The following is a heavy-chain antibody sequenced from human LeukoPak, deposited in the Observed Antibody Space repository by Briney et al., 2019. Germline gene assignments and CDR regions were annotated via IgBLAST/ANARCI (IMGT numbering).Heavy chain of an antibody. D-gene: IGHD3-22*01. CDR1: GGSFTSYY. CDR3: ARDSSAGRGYYGY. J-gene: IGHJ4*02. CDR2: IYTSGST. V-gene: IGHV4-4*07. Sequence: SETLSLTCTVSGGSFTSYYWSWIRQPAGKGLERIGRIYTSGSTNYNPSIKSRVTMSVDTSKNQFSLKLSSVTAADTAVYYCARDSSAGRGYYGYWGQGTLVTVSS.